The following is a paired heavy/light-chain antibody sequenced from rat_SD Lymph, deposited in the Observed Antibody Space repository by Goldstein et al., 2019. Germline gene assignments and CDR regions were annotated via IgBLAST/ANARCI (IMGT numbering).Light chain of an antibody. CDR3: QQSWNDPWT. CDR2: KAS. V-gene: IGKV3S11*01. J-gene: IGKJ1*01. Sequence: DTVLTQSPALAVSPGERVSISCRASEGVNSYMHWYQQKPGQQPKLLIYKASNLASGVPARFSGSGSGTDFTLTIDPVEADDTATYFCQQSWNDPWTFGGGTKLELK. CDR1: EGVNSY.
Heavy chain of an antibody. CDR3: ARREYRYNYFDY. V-gene: IGHV1-31*01. J-gene: IGHJ2*01. Sequence: EVQLQQSGAELVKPGASVKLSCKTSGYTFSNYYMSWLKQMPGQNIEWIGNIYGGNGGTGYNQKFKGKATLTVDKSSSTAYMDLSSLTSEDSAVYFCARREYRYNYFDYWGQGVMVTVSS. CDR1: GYTFSNYY. D-gene: IGHD1-5*01. CDR2: IYGGNGGT.